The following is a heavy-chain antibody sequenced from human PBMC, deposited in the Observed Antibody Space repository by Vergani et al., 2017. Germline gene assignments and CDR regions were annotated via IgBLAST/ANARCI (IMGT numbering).Heavy chain of an antibody. D-gene: IGHD3-10*01. CDR1: GGTFSSYA. J-gene: IGHJ6*02. CDR2: IIPIFCTA. Sequence: QVQLVQSGAEVKKPGSSVKVSCKASGGTFSSYAISWVRQAPGQGLEWMGGIIPIFCTANYAQKFQGRVTITADESTSTAYMELSSLRSEDTAVYYCASYYGSGSYRPGVYYYYGMDVWGQGTTVTVSS. CDR3: ASYYGSGSYRPGVYYYYGMDV. V-gene: IGHV1-69*01.